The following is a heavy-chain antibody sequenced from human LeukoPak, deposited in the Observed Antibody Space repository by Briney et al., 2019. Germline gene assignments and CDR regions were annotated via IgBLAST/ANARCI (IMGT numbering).Heavy chain of an antibody. CDR3: AKGRSSSFFDY. J-gene: IGHJ4*02. V-gene: IGHV1-69*05. Sequence: VASVKVSCKASGGTFSSYAISWVRQAPGQGLELMGGIIPIFGTANYAQKFQGRVTITTDESTSTAYMELSSLRSEDTAVYYCAKGRSSSFFDYWGQGTLVTVSS. CDR1: GGTFSSYA. CDR2: IIPIFGTA. D-gene: IGHD6-6*01.